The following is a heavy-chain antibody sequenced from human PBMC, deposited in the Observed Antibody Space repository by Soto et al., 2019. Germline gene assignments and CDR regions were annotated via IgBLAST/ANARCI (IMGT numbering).Heavy chain of an antibody. D-gene: IGHD5-18*01. V-gene: IGHV1-69*12. CDR3: ARENDPAMVARYGMDV. CDR1: GGTFSSYA. Sequence: QVQLVQSGAEVKKPGSSVKVSCKASGGTFSSYAISWVRQAPGQGLEWMGGIIPIFGTANYAQKFQGRVTITADESTSTAYMELSSLRSEDTAVDYCARENDPAMVARYGMDVWGQGTTVTVSS. CDR2: IIPIFGTA. J-gene: IGHJ6*02.